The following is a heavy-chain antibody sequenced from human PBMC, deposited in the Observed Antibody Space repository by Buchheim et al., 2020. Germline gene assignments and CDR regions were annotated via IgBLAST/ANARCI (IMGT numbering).Heavy chain of an antibody. J-gene: IGHJ4*02. Sequence: EVQLVESGGGLVKPGGSLRLSCAASGFTFSNAWMSWVRQAPGKGLEWVGRISSKSDGGTTDYAAPVKGRFTISRDDSKNTLFLQMSSLKTEDTAVYYCTGPNQFDYWGQGTL. V-gene: IGHV3-15*01. CDR1: GFTFSNAW. D-gene: IGHD1-14*01. CDR2: ISSKSDGGTT. CDR3: TGPNQFDY.